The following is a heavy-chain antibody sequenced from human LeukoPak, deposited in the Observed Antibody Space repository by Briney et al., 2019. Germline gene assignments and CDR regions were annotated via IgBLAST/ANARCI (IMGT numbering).Heavy chain of an antibody. Sequence: GGSLRLSCAASGFTFSSYAVSWVRQSPGKGLEWVSDISGSGGSTYYADSVKGLFTISRDNSKNTLYLQMNSLRAEDTAVYYCAKESITMVRGVISRIFDYWGQGTLVTVSS. CDR3: AKESITMVRGVISRIFDY. D-gene: IGHD3-10*01. J-gene: IGHJ4*02. V-gene: IGHV3-23*01. CDR2: ISGSGGST. CDR1: GFTFSSYA.